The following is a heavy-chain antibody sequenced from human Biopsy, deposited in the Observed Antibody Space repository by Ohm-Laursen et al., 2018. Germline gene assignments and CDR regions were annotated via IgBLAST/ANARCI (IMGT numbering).Heavy chain of an antibody. CDR1: GGSISNNNYY. D-gene: IGHD3-22*01. CDR3: ARDYDTSGYYYVS. Sequence: TLSLTCTASGGSISNNNYYWGWIRQPPGKGLEWIGSIFYRGSTHYKPSLKSRVNISVDTSKNHFSMKQNSVTAADTAVYYCARDYDTSGYYYVSWGQGTLVTVSS. V-gene: IGHV4-39*02. CDR2: IFYRGST. J-gene: IGHJ5*02.